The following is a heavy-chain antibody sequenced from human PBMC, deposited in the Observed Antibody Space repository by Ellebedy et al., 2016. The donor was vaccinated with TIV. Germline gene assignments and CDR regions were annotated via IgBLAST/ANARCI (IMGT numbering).Heavy chain of an antibody. D-gene: IGHD3-10*01. J-gene: IGHJ5*02. CDR1: GGSIRSTHW. Sequence: MPSETLSLTCGVSGGSIRSTHWWSWVRQPPGKGLEWIGEIYHTGGTNYNPSLKSRVTISVDKSKNQYSLKLNSVTAADSAVYYCARKVGGSGSMGWFDPWGQGTLVTVSP. V-gene: IGHV4-4*02. CDR3: ARKVGGSGSMGWFDP. CDR2: IYHTGGT.